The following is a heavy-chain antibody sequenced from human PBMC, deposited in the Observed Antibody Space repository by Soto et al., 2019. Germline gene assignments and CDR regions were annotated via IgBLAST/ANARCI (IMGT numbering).Heavy chain of an antibody. J-gene: IGHJ6*02. CDR2: IYYSGST. CDR1: GGSISSSSYY. CDR3: VTVAGNFYYVLEV. Sequence: SETLSLTCTVSGGSISSSSYYWGWTRQPPGKGPEWIGSIYYSGSTYYNPSLKSRVTISVDTSKNQFSLKLSSVTAADTAVYYCVTVAGNFYYVLEVWGQGTTVSV. V-gene: IGHV4-39*01. D-gene: IGHD6-19*01.